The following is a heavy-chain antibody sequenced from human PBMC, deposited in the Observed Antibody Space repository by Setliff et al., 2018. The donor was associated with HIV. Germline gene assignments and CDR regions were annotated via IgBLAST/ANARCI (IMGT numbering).Heavy chain of an antibody. CDR2: SYHTGSK. Sequence: KPSETLSLTCAVYGGSLSGYYWGWIRQTPGKGLEWIASSYHTGSKYYNPSLKRRVTISIDTSKSHFSLRLKSVTAADTALYYCASGSPFDGFDMWGQGTMVTVSS. CDR1: GGSLSGYY. CDR3: ASGSPFDGFDM. J-gene: IGHJ3*02. V-gene: IGHV4-34*01.